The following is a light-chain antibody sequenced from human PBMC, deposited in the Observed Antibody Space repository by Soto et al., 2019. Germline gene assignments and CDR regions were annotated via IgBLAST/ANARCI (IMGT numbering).Light chain of an antibody. V-gene: IGKV3-15*01. CDR1: QSISNN. J-gene: IGKJ2*01. CDR3: QQYNNWPLT. Sequence: EIVMTQSPATLSVSPGERATLSCRASQSISNNLAWYHQKPGQTPRLLIYAASTRATGIPARFSGSASGTEFTLTISSLQSEDFAVYYCQQYNNWPLTFGQGTKLQIK. CDR2: AAS.